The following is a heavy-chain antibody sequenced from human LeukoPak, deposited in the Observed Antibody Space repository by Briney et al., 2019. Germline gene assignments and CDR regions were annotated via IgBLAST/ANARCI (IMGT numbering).Heavy chain of an antibody. V-gene: IGHV3-74*03. D-gene: IGHD4-17*01. CDR3: VRASTTVPNLLDN. CDR2: LSGDGSSS. Sequence: GGSLRLSCVASGFSFSNYWMHWVRQTPAKGLLWVSRLSGDGSSSKYADSLKGRFTISRDNAKNTLYLQMNSLRVDDTAVYFCVRASTTVPNLLDNWGQGTLVTVSS. CDR1: GFSFSNYW. J-gene: IGHJ4*02.